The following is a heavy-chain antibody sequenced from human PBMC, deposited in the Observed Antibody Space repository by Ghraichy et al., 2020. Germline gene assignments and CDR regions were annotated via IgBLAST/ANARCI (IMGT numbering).Heavy chain of an antibody. V-gene: IGHV3-7*01. Sequence: GGSLRLSCAASGFTFSSYWMSWVRQAPGKGLEWVANIKQDGSEKYYVDSVKGRFTISRDNAKNSLYLQMNSLRAEDTAVYYCASVLWFGELLSEDYWGQGTLVTVSS. CDR3: ASVLWFGELLSEDY. CDR2: IKQDGSEK. CDR1: GFTFSSYW. J-gene: IGHJ4*02. D-gene: IGHD3-10*01.